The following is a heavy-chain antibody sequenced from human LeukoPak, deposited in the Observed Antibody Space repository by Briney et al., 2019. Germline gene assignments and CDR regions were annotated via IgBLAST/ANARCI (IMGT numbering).Heavy chain of an antibody. Sequence: GSLRLSCVAFGFTFSNHAMGWVRQPPGKGLEWVSAISGSGGVTYYADSVKGRFTISRDNSKNTVYLQMNSLRAEDTAVYYCAKRPLYSSSWYYFDYWGQGTLVTVSS. J-gene: IGHJ4*02. D-gene: IGHD6-13*01. V-gene: IGHV3-23*01. CDR3: AKRPLYSSSWYYFDY. CDR2: ISGSGGVT. CDR1: GFTFSNHA.